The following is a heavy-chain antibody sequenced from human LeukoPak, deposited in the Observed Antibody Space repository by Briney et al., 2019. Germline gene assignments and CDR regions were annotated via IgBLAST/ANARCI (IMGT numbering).Heavy chain of an antibody. V-gene: IGHV4-30-4*01. CDR1: GGSISSGDYY. CDR3: AREQIVVVPAAPGGYYYHMDV. CDR2: IYYSGST. D-gene: IGHD2-2*01. J-gene: IGHJ6*03. Sequence: SETLSLTCTVSGGSISSGDYYWSWIRQPPGKGLEWIGYIYYSGSTNYNPSLKSRVTISVDTSKNQFSLKLSSVTAADTAVYYCAREQIVVVPAAPGGYYYHMDVWGKGTTVTVSS.